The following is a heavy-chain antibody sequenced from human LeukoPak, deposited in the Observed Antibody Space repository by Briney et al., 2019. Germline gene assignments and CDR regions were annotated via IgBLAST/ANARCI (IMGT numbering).Heavy chain of an antibody. J-gene: IGHJ6*02. CDR1: GFTVSSNY. V-gene: IGHV3-66*01. CDR3: ASPNCSGGSCYYYYGMDV. Sequence: PGGSLRLSCAASGFTVSSNYMSWVRQAPRKGLEWVSVIYSGGSTYYADSVKGRFTISRDNSKNTLYLQMNSLRAEDTAVYYCASPNCSGGSCYYYYGMDVWGQGTTVTVSS. D-gene: IGHD2-15*01. CDR2: IYSGGST.